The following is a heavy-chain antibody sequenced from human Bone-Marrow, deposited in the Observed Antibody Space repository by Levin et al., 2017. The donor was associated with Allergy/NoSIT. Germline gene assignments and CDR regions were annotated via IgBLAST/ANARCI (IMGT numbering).Heavy chain of an antibody. J-gene: IGHJ4*02. CDR3: TTDLRVRGVRGVY. CDR2: IKSKSDGGTT. CDR1: GFSFSKAW. D-gene: IGHD3-10*01. V-gene: IGHV3-15*01. Sequence: GESLKISCAASGFSFSKAWMSWVRQAPGKGLEWVGRIKSKSDGGTTDYAAPVKGRITISRDDSTNMFYLQMNTLETEDTAVYYCTTDLRVRGVRGVYWGQGTLVTVSS.